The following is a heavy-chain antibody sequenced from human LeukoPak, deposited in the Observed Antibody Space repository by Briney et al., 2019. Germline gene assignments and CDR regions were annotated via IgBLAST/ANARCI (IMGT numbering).Heavy chain of an antibody. J-gene: IGHJ4*02. CDR1: GGSFSGYY. V-gene: IGHV4-34*01. D-gene: IGHD1-26*01. Sequence: SETLSLTCAVYGGSFSGYYWSWIRQPPGKGLEWIGEINHSGSTNYNPSLKSRVTISVDTSKNQFSLKLSSVTAADTAVYYCARHVPVGATPFDYWGQGTLVTVSS. CDR3: ARHVPVGATPFDY. CDR2: INHSGST.